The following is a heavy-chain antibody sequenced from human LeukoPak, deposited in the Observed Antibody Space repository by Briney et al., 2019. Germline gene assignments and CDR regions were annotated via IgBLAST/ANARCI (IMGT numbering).Heavy chain of an antibody. CDR1: GGTFSSYA. J-gene: IGHJ3*02. V-gene: IGHV1-69*05. CDR3: AREDSSATYSTRGAFDI. D-gene: IGHD3-22*01. Sequence: SVKVSCKASGGTFSSYAISWVRQAPGQGLEWMGGIIPIFGTANYAQKFQGRVTITTDESTSPAYMELSSLRSEDTAVYYCAREDSSATYSTRGAFDIWGQGTMVTVSS. CDR2: IIPIFGTA.